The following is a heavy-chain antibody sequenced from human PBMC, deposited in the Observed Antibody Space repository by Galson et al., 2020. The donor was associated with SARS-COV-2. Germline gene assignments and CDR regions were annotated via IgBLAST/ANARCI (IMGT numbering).Heavy chain of an antibody. D-gene: IGHD6-13*01. V-gene: IGHV3-48*03. Sequence: GGSMRLSCAVSGFSFSDYEMNWVRHGPGKLLEWVSYISSSGTNTYYANSVTGRLTIARDNAKHSLYLQMTSLRAEDTAVYYCASPYLAAASFFGAFDIWGPGTMVTVSS. CDR1: GFSFSDYE. J-gene: IGHJ3*02. CDR2: ISSSGTNT. CDR3: ASPYLAAASFFGAFDI.